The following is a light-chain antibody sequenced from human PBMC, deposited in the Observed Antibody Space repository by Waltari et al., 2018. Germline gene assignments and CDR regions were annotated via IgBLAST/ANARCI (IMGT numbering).Light chain of an antibody. CDR3: SSYTSSSTHNYV. CDR1: SSDVGGYNY. CDR2: DVS. Sequence: QSALTQPASVSGSPGQSITLPCTGTSSDVGGYNYVSWYQQHPGKAPKLMIYDVSNRPSGVSNRFSGSKSGNTASLTISGLQAEDEADYYCSSYTSSSTHNYVFGTGTKVTVL. J-gene: IGLJ1*01. V-gene: IGLV2-14*03.